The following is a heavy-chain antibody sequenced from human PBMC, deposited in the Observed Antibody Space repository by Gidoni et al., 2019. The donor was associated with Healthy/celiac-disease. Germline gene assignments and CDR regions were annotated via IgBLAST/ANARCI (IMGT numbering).Heavy chain of an antibody. CDR2: INHSGST. Sequence: VTGIGEINHSGSTNYNPSLKSRVTISVDTSKNQFSLKLSSVTAADTAVYYCARGYPVTMVRGVISGWFDPWGQGTLVTVSS. D-gene: IGHD3-10*01. J-gene: IGHJ5*02. CDR3: ARGYPVTMVRGVISGWFDP. V-gene: IGHV4-34*01.